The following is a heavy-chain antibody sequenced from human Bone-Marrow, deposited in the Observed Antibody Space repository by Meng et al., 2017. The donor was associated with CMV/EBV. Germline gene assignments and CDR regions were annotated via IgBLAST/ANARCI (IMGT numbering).Heavy chain of an antibody. CDR2: INPNSGGT. CDR1: GYTFTGYY. D-gene: IGHD1-14*01. Sequence: ASVKVSCKASGYTFTGYYMHWVRQAPGQGLEWMGWINPNSGGTNYAQKFQGRVTMTRDTSISTAYMELSSLRSEDTAVYYCAADSISNEYGMDVWGQGTTVTVSS. J-gene: IGHJ6*02. V-gene: IGHV1-2*02. CDR3: AADSISNEYGMDV.